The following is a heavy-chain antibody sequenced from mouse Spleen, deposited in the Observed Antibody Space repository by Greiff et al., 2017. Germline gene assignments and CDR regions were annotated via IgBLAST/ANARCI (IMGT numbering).Heavy chain of an antibody. CDR3: AKDSSGYVRENAMDY. Sequence: QVQLKESGPELVKPGASVKISCKASGYAFSSSWMNWVKQRPGKGLEWIGRIYPGDGDTNYNGKFKGKATLTADKSSSTAYMQLSSLTSEDSAVYFCAKDSSGYVRENAMDYWGQGTSVTVSS. CDR2: IYPGDGDT. CDR1: GYAFSSSW. V-gene: IGHV1-82*01. J-gene: IGHJ4*01. D-gene: IGHD3-2*01.